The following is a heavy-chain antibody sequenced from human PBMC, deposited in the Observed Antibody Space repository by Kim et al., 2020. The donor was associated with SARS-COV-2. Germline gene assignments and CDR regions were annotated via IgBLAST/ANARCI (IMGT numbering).Heavy chain of an antibody. D-gene: IGHD4-17*01. CDR3: ARDLGGTTVTTGLVY. V-gene: IGHV3-11*04. Sequence: DSGKGRFTNARDNAKNSLYLQMNSLRAEDTAVYYCARDLGGTTVTTGLVYWGQGTLVTVSS. J-gene: IGHJ4*02.